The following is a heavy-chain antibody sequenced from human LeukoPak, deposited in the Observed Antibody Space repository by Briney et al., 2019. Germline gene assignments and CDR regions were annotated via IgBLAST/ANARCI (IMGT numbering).Heavy chain of an antibody. CDR3: ARERQWLVQSGWFDP. Sequence: GGSLRLSCAASGFTFSNYGMHWVRQAPGKGLVWVSRINSDGSSTSYADSVKGRFTISRDNAKNTLYLQMNSLRAEDTAVYYCARERQWLVQSGWFDPWGQGTLVTVSS. CDR1: GFTFSNYG. V-gene: IGHV3-74*01. CDR2: INSDGSST. D-gene: IGHD6-19*01. J-gene: IGHJ5*02.